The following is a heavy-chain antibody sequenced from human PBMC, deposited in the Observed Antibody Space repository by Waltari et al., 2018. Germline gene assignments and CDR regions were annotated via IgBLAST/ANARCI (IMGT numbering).Heavy chain of an antibody. CDR2: IIPIFGTA. Sequence: QVQLVQSGAEVKKPGSSVKVSCKASGGTFSSYAISWVRQAPGQGLEWVGRIIPIFGTANYAKKCQGRDTITADKSTSTAYMELSSLRSEDTAVYYCARDPYNWNYGYWGQGTLVTVSS. CDR3: ARDPYNWNYGY. CDR1: GGTFSSYA. V-gene: IGHV1-69*13. D-gene: IGHD1-7*01. J-gene: IGHJ4*02.